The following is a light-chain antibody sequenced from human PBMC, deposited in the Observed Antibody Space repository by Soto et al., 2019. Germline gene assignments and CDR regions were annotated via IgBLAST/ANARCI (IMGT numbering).Light chain of an antibody. CDR1: QSISSY. CDR3: QQSYSTPPYT. CDR2: AAS. V-gene: IGKV1-39*01. J-gene: IGKJ2*01. Sequence: DIQMTQSPSSLSASVGDRVTITCRASQSISSYLNWYQQKPGKAPTHLIYAASSSPSGVPSRYXGSGSGTDFTLTISSLQPEDFATYYCQQSYSTPPYTFGQGTKLEIK.